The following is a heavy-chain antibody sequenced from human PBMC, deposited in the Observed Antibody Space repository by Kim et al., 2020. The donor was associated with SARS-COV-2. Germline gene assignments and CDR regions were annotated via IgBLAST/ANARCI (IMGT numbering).Heavy chain of an antibody. J-gene: IGHJ2*01. CDR2: IYYAGGT. Sequence: SETLSLTCTVSGGSMSRYYWSWIRQPPGQGLEWIGYIYYAGGTNYNPSLRSRVTILVDTSKNQFSLELTSLTAADTAVYFCARSLNTGASASGYFDLWDHGRLVTVSA. D-gene: IGHD5-18*01. CDR1: GGSMSRYY. V-gene: IGHV4-59*01. CDR3: ARSLNTGASASGYFDL.